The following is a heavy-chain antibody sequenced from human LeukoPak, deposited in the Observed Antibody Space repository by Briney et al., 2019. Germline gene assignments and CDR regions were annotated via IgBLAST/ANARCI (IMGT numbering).Heavy chain of an antibody. V-gene: IGHV3-13*01. J-gene: IGHJ4*02. CDR1: GFTFSDYD. CDR2: IGTAGDA. D-gene: IGHD1-1*01. CDR3: ARVAKERVGGVYYFDY. Sequence: GGSLRLSCAASGFTFSDYDMHWVRQATGKGLEWVSAIGTAGDAYYTGSVKGRFTISRDNAKNSLYLQMNSLRAGDTAVYYCARVAKERVGGVYYFDYWGQGTLVTVSS.